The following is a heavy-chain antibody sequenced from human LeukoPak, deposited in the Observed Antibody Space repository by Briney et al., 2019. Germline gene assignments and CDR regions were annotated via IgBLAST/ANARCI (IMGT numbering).Heavy chain of an antibody. CDR1: GFTFSSYE. CDR3: AREMHGDDDY. J-gene: IGHJ4*02. D-gene: IGHD4-17*01. V-gene: IGHV3-48*03. Sequence: HPGGSLRLSCAVSGFTFSSYEMNWVRQAPGKELEWVSYISRSGTTIYYADSVKGRFTISRDNAKNSLYLQMNSLRAEDTAVYYCAREMHGDDDYWGQGTLVTVSS. CDR2: ISRSGTTI.